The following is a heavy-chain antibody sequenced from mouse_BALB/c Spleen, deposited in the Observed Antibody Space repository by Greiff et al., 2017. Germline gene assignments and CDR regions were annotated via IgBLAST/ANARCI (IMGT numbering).Heavy chain of an antibody. Sequence: QVQLQQSGAELAKPGASVKMSCKASGYTFTSYWMHWVKQRPGQGLEWIGYINPSTGYTEYNQKFKDKATLTADKSSSTAYMQLSSLTSEDSAVYYCARTDGNYEGAMDYWGQGTSVTVSS. CDR3: ARTDGNYEGAMDY. V-gene: IGHV1-7*01. CDR2: INPSTGYT. CDR1: GYTFTSYW. J-gene: IGHJ4*01. D-gene: IGHD2-1*01.